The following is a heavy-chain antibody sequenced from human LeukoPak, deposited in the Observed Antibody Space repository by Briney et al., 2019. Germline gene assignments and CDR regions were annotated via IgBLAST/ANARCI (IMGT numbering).Heavy chain of an antibody. CDR3: ARATESYDDSSGYYY. Sequence: GGSLRLSCAASGFTFDAYGMSWVRQAPGKGLEWVSGINWNDGSTDYADSVKGRFTISRDNGKKSLYLQMNSLRVEDTALYYCARATESYDDSSGYYYWGQGTLVTVSS. J-gene: IGHJ4*02. V-gene: IGHV3-20*04. CDR2: INWNDGST. D-gene: IGHD3-22*01. CDR1: GFTFDAYG.